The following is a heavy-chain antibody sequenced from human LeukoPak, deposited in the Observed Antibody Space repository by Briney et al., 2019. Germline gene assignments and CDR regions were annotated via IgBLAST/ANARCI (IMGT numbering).Heavy chain of an antibody. D-gene: IGHD4-17*01. CDR3: ATGLTTVVTPDYYYGMDV. Sequence: ASVKVSCKVSGYTLTELSMHWVRQAPGKGLEWMGGFDPEDGETIYAQKFQGTVTMTEDTSTDTAYMELSSLRSEDTAVYYCATGLTTVVTPDYYYGMDVWGQGTTVTVSS. V-gene: IGHV1-24*01. J-gene: IGHJ6*02. CDR2: FDPEDGET. CDR1: GYTLTELS.